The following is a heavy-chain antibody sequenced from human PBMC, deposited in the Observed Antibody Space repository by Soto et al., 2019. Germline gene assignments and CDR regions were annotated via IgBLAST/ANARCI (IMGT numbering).Heavy chain of an antibody. CDR3: ARHPPYGSGSYCFDY. V-gene: IGHV5-10-1*01. Sequence: LGESLKISCKGSGYSFTSYWISWVRQMPGKGLEWMGRIDPSDSYTNYSPSFQGHVTISADKSISTAYLQWSSLKASDTAMYYCARHPPYGSGSYCFDYWGQGTLVTVSS. CDR1: GYSFTSYW. CDR2: IDPSDSYT. D-gene: IGHD3-10*01. J-gene: IGHJ4*02.